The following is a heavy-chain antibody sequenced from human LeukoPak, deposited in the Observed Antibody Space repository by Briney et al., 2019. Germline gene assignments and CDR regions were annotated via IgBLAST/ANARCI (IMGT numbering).Heavy chain of an antibody. Sequence: GGSLRLSCAASGFSFSIYSMNWVRQAPGKGLEWVSSIDRTGSYIYYADSVKGRHTISRDNAKNSVYLQMNSLRAEDTAVHYCARRYCSSTNCYAFDYWGQGTLVTVSS. CDR1: GFSFSIYS. CDR3: ARRYCSSTNCYAFDY. CDR2: IDRTGSYI. V-gene: IGHV3-21*01. D-gene: IGHD2-2*01. J-gene: IGHJ4*02.